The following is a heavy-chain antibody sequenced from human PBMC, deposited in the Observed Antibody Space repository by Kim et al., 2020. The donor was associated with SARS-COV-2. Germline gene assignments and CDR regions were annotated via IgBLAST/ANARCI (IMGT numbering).Heavy chain of an antibody. Sequence: GGSLRLSCSASGFTFSNYLLNWVRQAPGKGLEWVSAIKGGGGNTFYAHSVKGRFTISRDNPKNTLYLQMNSRRAEDTGIYYCAKSQASYFNDALDVWGRGTMVTVSS. J-gene: IGHJ3*01. D-gene: IGHD3-10*01. CDR2: IKGGGGNT. CDR3: AKSQASYFNDALDV. CDR1: GFTFSNYL. V-gene: IGHV3-23*01.